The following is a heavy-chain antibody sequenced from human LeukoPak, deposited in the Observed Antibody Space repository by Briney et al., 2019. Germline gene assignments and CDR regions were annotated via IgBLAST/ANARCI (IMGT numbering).Heavy chain of an antibody. V-gene: IGHV1-8*03. Sequence: ASVKVSCKASGYTFTTYDINWVRQATGQGLEWMGWMNPNSGNTGYAQKFQGRVTITRNTSIGTSYMELSSLRSDDTAVYYCARERIHYYDSSGYYYFDYWGQGTLVTVSS. CDR1: GYTFTTYD. J-gene: IGHJ4*02. CDR2: MNPNSGNT. D-gene: IGHD3-22*01. CDR3: ARERIHYYDSSGYYYFDY.